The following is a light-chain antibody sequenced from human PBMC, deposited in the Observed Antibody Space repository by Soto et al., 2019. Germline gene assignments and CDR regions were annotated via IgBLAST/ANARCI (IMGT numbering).Light chain of an antibody. CDR3: QQYSRYPWT. V-gene: IGKV1-5*03. Sequence: DSQMTQSPFIVSASVGDRVTITCRAGQTITSWLAWYQHKAGKAPKLLIYKASTLQTGVPSRFSGSGSGTEFTLTISSLQPDDFATYYCQQYSRYPWTFGQGTKVEIK. CDR2: KAS. J-gene: IGKJ1*01. CDR1: QTITSW.